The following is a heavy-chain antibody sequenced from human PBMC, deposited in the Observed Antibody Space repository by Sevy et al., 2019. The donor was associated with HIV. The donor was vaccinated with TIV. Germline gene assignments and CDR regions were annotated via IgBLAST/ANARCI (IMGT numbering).Heavy chain of an antibody. CDR2: ISAYNGNT. V-gene: IGHV1-18*01. CDR1: GYTFTSYG. Sequence: ASVKVSCKASGYTFTSYGISWVRQAPGQGLEWMGWISAYNGNTNYAQKLQGRVTMTTDTSTSKAYMELRSLRSDDTAVYYCARDRGMITFGGVIRYYYYMDVWGKGTTVTVSS. D-gene: IGHD3-16*02. J-gene: IGHJ6*03. CDR3: ARDRGMITFGGVIRYYYYMDV.